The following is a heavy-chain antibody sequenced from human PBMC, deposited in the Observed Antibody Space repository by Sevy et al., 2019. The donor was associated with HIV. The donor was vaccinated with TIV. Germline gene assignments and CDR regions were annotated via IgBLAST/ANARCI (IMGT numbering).Heavy chain of an antibody. CDR2: ISYDVNNR. CDR3: AKEDYGGNLQNYFAS. J-gene: IGHJ4*02. D-gene: IGHD4-17*01. V-gene: IGHV3-30*18. CDR1: GFTFSDHG. Sequence: GGSLRLSCAASGFTFSDHGMHWVRQAPGKGLDWVAAISYDVNNRYYANSVKGRLTISRDNSKNTLYLKMDSVRPEDRAGYYCAKEDYGGNLQNYFASWGQGTRVTVSS.